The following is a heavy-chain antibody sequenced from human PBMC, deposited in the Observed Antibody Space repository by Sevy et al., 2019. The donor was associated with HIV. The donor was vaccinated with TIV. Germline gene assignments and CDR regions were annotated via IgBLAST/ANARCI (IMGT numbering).Heavy chain of an antibody. CDR1: GFTFSSYA. V-gene: IGHV3-23*01. CDR2: ISGSGGST. CDR3: VNGGYYYDSSGYFSFHY. D-gene: IGHD3-22*01. Sequence: GGSLRLSCVVSGFTFSSYAMSWVRQAPGKGLEWVSGISGSGGSTYYADSVKGRLAISRDNAKNTLVLQMNILMAEDAAVYYCVNGGYYYDSSGYFSFHYWGQGTLVTVSS. J-gene: IGHJ4*02.